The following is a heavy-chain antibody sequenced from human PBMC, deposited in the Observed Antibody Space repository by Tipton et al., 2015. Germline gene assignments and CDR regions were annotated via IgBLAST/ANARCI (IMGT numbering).Heavy chain of an antibody. Sequence: TLSLTCTVSGGSVTSGSYYWSWIRQPPGKGLEWIGSISHSGNTYYNPSLKSRVTMSRDTSKNQFSLKLTSVTAADTAVYYCACQGYDSLTRDYQTVDYWGQGTLVTVSS. V-gene: IGHV4-39*07. CDR1: GGSVTSGSYY. J-gene: IGHJ4*02. CDR3: ACQGYDSLTRDYQTVDY. D-gene: IGHD3-9*01. CDR2: ISHSGNT.